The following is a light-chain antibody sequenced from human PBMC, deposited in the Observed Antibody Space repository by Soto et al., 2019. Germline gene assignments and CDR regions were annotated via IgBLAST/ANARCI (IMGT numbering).Light chain of an antibody. Sequence: EIVMTPSPATLSVSPVERATLSCRARQSVSSNLAWYQQKPGQPPRLLIYGASSRATGIPARFSGSGSGTDFTLTISRLEPEDFAVYYCQQYRTFGQGTKVDIK. CDR1: QSVSSN. CDR2: GAS. CDR3: QQYRT. V-gene: IGKV3-15*01. J-gene: IGKJ1*01.